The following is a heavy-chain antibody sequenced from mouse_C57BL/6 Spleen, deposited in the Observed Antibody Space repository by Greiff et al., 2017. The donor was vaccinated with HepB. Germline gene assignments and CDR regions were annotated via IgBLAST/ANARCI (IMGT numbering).Heavy chain of an antibody. J-gene: IGHJ3*01. Sequence: VQLQQSGPELVKPGASVKISCKASGYALSSSWMNWVKQRPGKGLEWIGRIYPGDGDTNYNGKFKGKATLTADKSSSTAYMQLSSLTSEDSAVYFCAIGNYEAYWGQGTLVTVSA. CDR1: GYALSSSW. V-gene: IGHV1-82*01. CDR3: AIGNYEAY. CDR2: IYPGDGDT. D-gene: IGHD2-1*01.